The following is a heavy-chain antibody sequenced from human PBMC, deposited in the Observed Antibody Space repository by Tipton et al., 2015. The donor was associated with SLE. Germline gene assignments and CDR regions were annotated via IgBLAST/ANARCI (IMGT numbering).Heavy chain of an antibody. V-gene: IGHV1-69*18. J-gene: IGHJ5*02. CDR1: GGPFSTYI. CDR2: IIPIFDAT. D-gene: IGHD2-21*01. Sequence: QLVQSGAEVKKPGASVKVSCKTSGGPFSTYIMSWVRQAPGQGLEWMGNIIPIFDATDYAETFQGRVTITTDESTSTAYMELRSLRFEDTAVYYCARGQYCGGDCYGPDWFDTWGQGTLVTVSS. CDR3: ARGQYCGGDCYGPDWFDT.